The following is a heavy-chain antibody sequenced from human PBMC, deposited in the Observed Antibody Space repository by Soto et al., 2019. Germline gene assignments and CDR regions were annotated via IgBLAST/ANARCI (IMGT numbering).Heavy chain of an antibody. CDR3: ARQMYSSSSDYYYYGMDV. CDR1: GYSFTSYW. J-gene: IGHJ6*02. Sequence: GESLKISCKGSGYSFTSYWIGWVRQMPGKGLEWMGIIYPGDSDTRYSPSFQGQVTISADQSISTAYLQWSSLKASDTAMYYCARQMYSSSSDYYYYGMDVWGQGTTVTVSS. D-gene: IGHD6-6*01. CDR2: IYPGDSDT. V-gene: IGHV5-51*01.